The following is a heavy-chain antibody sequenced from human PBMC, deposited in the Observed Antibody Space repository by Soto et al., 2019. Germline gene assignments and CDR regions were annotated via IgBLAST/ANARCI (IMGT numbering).Heavy chain of an antibody. J-gene: IGHJ5*02. CDR2: FYHRGNT. CDR1: AGSISSRDYY. D-gene: IGHD1-26*01. V-gene: IGHV4-39*01. CDR3: ARGYGGYCWFDP. Sequence: PSETLSLTCIVSAGSISSRDYYWGWIRQPPGKGLEWIGPFYHRGNTYYNPSRKGRVTISVATSKTRFSLKLTYVTAADTSLYYCARGYGGYCWFDPWGQGTLVTVSS.